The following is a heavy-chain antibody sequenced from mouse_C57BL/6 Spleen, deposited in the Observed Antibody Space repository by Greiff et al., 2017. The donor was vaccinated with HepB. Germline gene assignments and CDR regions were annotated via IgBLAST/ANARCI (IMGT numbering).Heavy chain of an antibody. V-gene: IGHV5-6*01. CDR2: ISSGGSYT. CDR1: GFTFSSYG. CDR3: ARHGYLDY. J-gene: IGHJ2*01. Sequence: EVKLQESGGDLVKPGGSLKLSCAASGFTFSSYGMSWVRQTPDKRLEWVATISSGGSYTYYPDSVKGRFTISRDNAKNTLYLQMSSLKSEDTAMYYCARHGYLDYWGQGTTLTVSS.